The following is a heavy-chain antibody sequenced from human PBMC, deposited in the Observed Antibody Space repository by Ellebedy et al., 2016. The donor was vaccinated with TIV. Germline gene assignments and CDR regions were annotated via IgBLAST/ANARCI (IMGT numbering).Heavy chain of an antibody. V-gene: IGHV4-59*08. D-gene: IGHD5-12*01. CDR3: ARRGWLRGRYAFDI. J-gene: IGHJ3*02. CDR2: IYYSGST. CDR1: GGSISSYY. Sequence: MPSETLSLTCTVSGGSISSYYWSWIRQPPGKGLEWIGYIYYSGSTNYNPSLKSRVTISVDTSKNQFSLKLSSVTAADTAVYYCARRGWLRGRYAFDIWGQGTMVTVSS.